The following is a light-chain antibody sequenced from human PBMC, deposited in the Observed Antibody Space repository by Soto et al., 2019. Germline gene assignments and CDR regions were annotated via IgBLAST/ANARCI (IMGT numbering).Light chain of an antibody. J-gene: IGKJ3*01. CDR2: STS. V-gene: IGKV3-20*01. CDR1: QGVSTNY. Sequence: ETVLTQSPGTLSLSPGERATLSCRASQGVSTNYLAWYQQKPGQAPRLLIYSTSVRATGIPDRFSGSGSGTDFTLSISRLEPEDFAVYYCQQYASSPLTFCPGTRVAIK. CDR3: QQYASSPLT.